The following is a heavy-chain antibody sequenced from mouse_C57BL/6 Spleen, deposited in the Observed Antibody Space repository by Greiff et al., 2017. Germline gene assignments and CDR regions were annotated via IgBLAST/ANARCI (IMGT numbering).Heavy chain of an antibody. Sequence: EVQLQQSGPGLVKPSQSLSLTCSVTGYSITSGYYWNWIRQFPGNKLEWMGYISYDGSNNYNPSLKNRISITRDTSKNQFFLKLNSVTTEDTATYYCARGDYDAGDYWGQGTTLTVSS. D-gene: IGHD2-4*01. V-gene: IGHV3-6*01. CDR2: ISYDGSN. CDR3: ARGDYDAGDY. J-gene: IGHJ2*01. CDR1: GYSITSGYY.